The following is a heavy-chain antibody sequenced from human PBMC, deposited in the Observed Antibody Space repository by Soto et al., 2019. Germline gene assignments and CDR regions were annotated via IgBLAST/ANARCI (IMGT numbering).Heavy chain of an antibody. J-gene: IGHJ3*02. CDR3: ARAPFVVAATGAFDI. D-gene: IGHD2-15*01. Sequence: ASVKVSCEASVYTFTGYYMHWVRQAPGQGLEWMGLINPNSGGTNYAQKFQGWVTMTRDTSISTAYMELSRLRSDDTAVYYCARAPFVVAATGAFDIWGQGTMVTVSS. CDR2: INPNSGGT. V-gene: IGHV1-2*04. CDR1: VYTFTGYY.